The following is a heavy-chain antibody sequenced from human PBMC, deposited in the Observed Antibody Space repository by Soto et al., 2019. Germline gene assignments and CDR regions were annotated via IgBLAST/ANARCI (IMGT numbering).Heavy chain of an antibody. Sequence: PSETLSLTCAVYGGSFGGYYWSWIRQPPGKGLEWIGEINHSGSTNYNPSLKSRVTISVDTSKNQFSLKLSSVTAADTAVYYCARARRYFDWLPYYFDYWGQGTLVTSPQ. CDR1: GGSFGGYY. CDR3: ARARRYFDWLPYYFDY. V-gene: IGHV4-34*01. CDR2: INHSGST. J-gene: IGHJ4*02. D-gene: IGHD3-9*01.